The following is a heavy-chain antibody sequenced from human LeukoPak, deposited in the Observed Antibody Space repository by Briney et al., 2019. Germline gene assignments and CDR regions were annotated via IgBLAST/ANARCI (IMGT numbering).Heavy chain of an antibody. CDR2: ISYDGSNK. V-gene: IGHV3-30-3*01. CDR3: AKEAVRGVWVRNQFDY. D-gene: IGHD3-10*01. CDR1: GFTFSSYA. Sequence: PGGSLRLSCAASGFTFSSYAMHWVRQAPGKGLEWVAVISYDGSNKYYADSVKGRFTISRDNSKNTLYLQMNSLRAEDTAVHYCAKEAVRGVWVRNQFDYWGQGTLVTVSS. J-gene: IGHJ4*02.